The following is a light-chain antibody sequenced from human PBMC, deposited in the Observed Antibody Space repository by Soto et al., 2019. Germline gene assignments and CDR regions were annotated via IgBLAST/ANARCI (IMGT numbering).Light chain of an antibody. CDR2: GAS. CDR1: ESMSNC. J-gene: IGKJ1*01. CDR3: QQSEKWPT. Sequence: DIQMTQSPSTLSASVGDRVTITCRASESMSNCLAWYQQKPGKAPKLLISGASSLQSGVPSRFSGSASGTEFTLTISSLQSEDFAVYYCQQSEKWPTFGQGTKVDI. V-gene: IGKV1-5*01.